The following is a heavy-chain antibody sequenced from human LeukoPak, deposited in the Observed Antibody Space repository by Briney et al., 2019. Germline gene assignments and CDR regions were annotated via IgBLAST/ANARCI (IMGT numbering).Heavy chain of an antibody. CDR3: AREAGEDDYGDYGSN. V-gene: IGHV3-30-3*01. CDR1: GFTFSSYA. D-gene: IGHD4-17*01. J-gene: IGHJ4*02. CDR2: ISYDGSNK. Sequence: GGSLRLSCAASGFTFSSYAMHWVRQAPGKGLEWVAVISYDGSNKYYADSVKGRFTISRDNSKNTPYLQMNSLRAEDTAVYYCAREAGEDDYGDYGSNWGQGTLVTVSS.